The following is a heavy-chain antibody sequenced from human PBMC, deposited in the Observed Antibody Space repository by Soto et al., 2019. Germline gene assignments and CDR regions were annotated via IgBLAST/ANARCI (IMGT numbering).Heavy chain of an antibody. J-gene: IGHJ4*02. CDR1: GDSVSGGDSY. D-gene: IGHD3-22*01. V-gene: IGHV4-30-4*01. CDR2: TSFSGYT. CDR3: VRGGNPYHYATSGPGTFDK. Sequence: QVQLQESGPGLVKPSQTLSLTCTVSGDSVSGGDSYWSWIRQPPGKALEWIGYTSFSGYTSYTPSLKSRVTISVDMSTSQFSRRLTSVTAADTAIYYCVRGGNPYHYATSGPGTFDKWGQGTLVSVSS.